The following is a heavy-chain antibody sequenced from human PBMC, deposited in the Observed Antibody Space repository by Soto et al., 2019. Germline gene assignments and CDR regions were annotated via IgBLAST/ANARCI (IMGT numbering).Heavy chain of an antibody. CDR1: GYTFTSYY. J-gene: IGHJ6*02. CDR2: INPSGGST. D-gene: IGHD4-4*01. Sequence: QVQLVQSGAEVKKPGASVKVSCKASGYTFTSYYMHWVRQAPGQGLEWMGIINPSGGSTSYAQKFQGSVTMTRDTSTSTVYMELSSLRSEDTAVYYCARNSNYDGPNYYYYCMDVWGQGTTVTVSS. CDR3: ARNSNYDGPNYYYYCMDV. V-gene: IGHV1-46*01.